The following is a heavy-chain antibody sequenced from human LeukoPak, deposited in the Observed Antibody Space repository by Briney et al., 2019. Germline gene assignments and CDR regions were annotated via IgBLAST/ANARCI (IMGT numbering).Heavy chain of an antibody. CDR3: AKPLPDYGFWSGGGFDP. J-gene: IGHJ5*02. CDR1: GFTFSSYG. D-gene: IGHD3-3*01. CDR2: IRYDGSNK. Sequence: PGGSLRLSCAASGFTFSSYGMHWVRQAPGKGLEWVAFIRYDGSNKYYADSVKGRFTISRDNSKNTLYLQMNSLRAEDTAVYYCAKPLPDYGFWSGGGFDPWGQGTLVTVSS. V-gene: IGHV3-30*02.